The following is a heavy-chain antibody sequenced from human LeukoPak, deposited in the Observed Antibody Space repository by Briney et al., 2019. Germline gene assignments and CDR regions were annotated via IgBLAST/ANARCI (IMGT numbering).Heavy chain of an antibody. Sequence: SETLSLTCAVYGGSFSGYYWSWIRQPPGKGLEWIGEINHSGSTNYNPSLKSRVTISVDTSKNQFSLKLSSVTAADTAVYYCARVVSIAARQFDYWGQGTLVTVSS. CDR2: INHSGST. V-gene: IGHV4-34*01. J-gene: IGHJ4*02. CDR3: ARVVSIAARQFDY. CDR1: GGSFSGYY. D-gene: IGHD2-15*01.